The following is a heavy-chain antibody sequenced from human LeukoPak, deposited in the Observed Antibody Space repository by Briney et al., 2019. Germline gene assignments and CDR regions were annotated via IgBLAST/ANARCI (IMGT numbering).Heavy chain of an antibody. D-gene: IGHD2-2*01. CDR2: IDHRGNI. V-gene: IGHV4-34*01. J-gene: IGHJ6*03. CDR1: GGSLSGYY. Sequence: KPSETLSLTRAVYGGSLSGYYWNWVRQSPEKGLEWIAQIDHRGNINYNPYNSSLQSRLTISLDTSKNQLSLMLRSVTAADTAVYYCARRSYHLLYGYYYYYMDVWGKGTPVTVSS. CDR3: ARRSYHLLYGYYYYYMDV.